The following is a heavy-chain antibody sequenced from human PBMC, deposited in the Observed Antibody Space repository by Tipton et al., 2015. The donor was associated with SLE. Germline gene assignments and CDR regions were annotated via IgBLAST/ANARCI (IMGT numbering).Heavy chain of an antibody. CDR3: AREAVDKDGALDI. CDR1: GGSISSGYYF. V-gene: IGHV4-61*02. Sequence: TLSLTCTVSGGSISSGYYFWSWVRQPAGRGLEWFGRIFSSGDTNYNPSLKSRVTISLDTSKNQVSLRLTSLTAADTAVYYRAREAVDKDGALDIWGQGTTVIVSS. CDR2: IFSSGDT. D-gene: IGHD5-24*01. J-gene: IGHJ3*02.